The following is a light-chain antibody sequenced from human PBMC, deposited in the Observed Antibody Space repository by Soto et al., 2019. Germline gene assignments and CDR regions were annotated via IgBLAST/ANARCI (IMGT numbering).Light chain of an antibody. V-gene: IGKV1-5*01. CDR1: HPISSW. Sequence: DIRLSQSPSPLSGSVGDRVTITCRASHPISSWLAWYQQKPGTEPKVLIFGDSTFVRGVQSRFSGRGSWTEFTLTISSLKADDYATFYCQQYHTEWKFGKGTKV. CDR2: GDS. J-gene: IGKJ1*01. CDR3: QQYHTEWK.